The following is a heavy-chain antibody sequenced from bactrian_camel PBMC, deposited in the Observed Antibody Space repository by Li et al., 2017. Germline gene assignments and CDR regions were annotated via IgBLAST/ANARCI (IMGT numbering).Heavy chain of an antibody. CDR1: GYILISTR. Sequence: QLVESGGGPVQSGGSLRLSCAPVSGYILISTRMAWFRQAPGKAREEVACVSTLGGATYYARSVKGRFTISQKEKNKADLQMNALKPEDTAMYYCAAHEYDYGGLTVVPKYWGQGTQVTVS. J-gene: IGHJ4*01. CDR3: AAHEYDYGGLTVVPKY. CDR2: VSTLGGAT. V-gene: IGHV3S61*01. D-gene: IGHD5*01.